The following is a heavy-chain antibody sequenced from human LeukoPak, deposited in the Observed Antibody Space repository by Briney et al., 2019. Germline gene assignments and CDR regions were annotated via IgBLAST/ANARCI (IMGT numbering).Heavy chain of an antibody. CDR3: ARRAKQWLGRSGFDY. V-gene: IGHV4-34*01. J-gene: IGHJ4*02. CDR1: GGSFSGYY. Sequence: SETLSLTCAVYGGSFSGYYWSWIRQPPGKGLEWIGEINHSGSTNYNPSLKSRVTISVDTSKNQFSLNLSSVTAADTAVYYCARRAKQWLGRSGFDYWGQGTLVTVSS. D-gene: IGHD6-19*01. CDR2: INHSGST.